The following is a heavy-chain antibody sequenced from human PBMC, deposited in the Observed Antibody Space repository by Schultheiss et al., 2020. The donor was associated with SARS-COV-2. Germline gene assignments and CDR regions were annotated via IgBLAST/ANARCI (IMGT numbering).Heavy chain of an antibody. J-gene: IGHJ5*02. CDR2: IYHSGNI. CDR1: GDSISSYY. CDR3: ARVGRSYYGSGSPNWFDP. V-gene: IGHV4-59*01. D-gene: IGHD3-10*01. Sequence: SQTLSLTCTVSGDSISSYYWSWVRQPPGKGLEWIGYIYHSGNIKYSSSLKSRVTISVDTSKNQFSLKLSSVTAADTAVYYCARVGRSYYGSGSPNWFDPWGQGTLVTVSS.